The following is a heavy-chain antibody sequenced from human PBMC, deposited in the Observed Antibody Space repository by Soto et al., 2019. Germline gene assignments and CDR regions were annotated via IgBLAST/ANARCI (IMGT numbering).Heavy chain of an antibody. V-gene: IGHV3-43*01. CDR2: ISWDGGST. CDR3: AKDSDFWSGPYYYYGMYV. D-gene: IGHD3-3*01. CDR1: GFTFDDYT. Sequence: GGSLRLSCAASGFTFDDYTMHWVRQAPGKGLEWVSLISWDGGSTYYADSVKGRFTISRDNSKNSLYLQMNSLRTEDTALYYCAKDSDFWSGPYYYYGMYVWGQGTTVTVSS. J-gene: IGHJ6*02.